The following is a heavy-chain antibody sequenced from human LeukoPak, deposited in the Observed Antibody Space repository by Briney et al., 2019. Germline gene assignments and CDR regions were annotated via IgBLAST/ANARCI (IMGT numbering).Heavy chain of an antibody. J-gene: IGHJ4*02. CDR2: IHTSGST. CDR3: AGTQHGELDY. Sequence: SQTLSLTCTVSGGSISSGGYYWSWIRQPPGKGLEWIGRIHTSGSTNYNPSLKSRVTMSLDTSKNQFSLKLTSVTAADTAVFYCAGTQHGELDYWGQGALVTVSS. CDR1: GGSISSGGYY. D-gene: IGHD7-27*01. V-gene: IGHV4-61*02.